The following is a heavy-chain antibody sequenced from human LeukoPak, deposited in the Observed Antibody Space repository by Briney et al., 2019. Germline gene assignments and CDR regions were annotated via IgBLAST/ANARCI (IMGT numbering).Heavy chain of an antibody. CDR1: GFNFDDYA. CDR2: INWKTDNG. D-gene: IGHD5-24*01. V-gene: IGHV3-9*01. CDR3: TRRAARWQFDL. J-gene: IGHJ2*01. Sequence: GRSLRLSCAVSGFNFDDYAMHWVRQAPGRGLEWVSGINWKTDNGIYADSTKGRFTISRDNAKNSLYLQMSSLRAEDTALYYCTRRAARWQFDLWGRGTLLTVSS.